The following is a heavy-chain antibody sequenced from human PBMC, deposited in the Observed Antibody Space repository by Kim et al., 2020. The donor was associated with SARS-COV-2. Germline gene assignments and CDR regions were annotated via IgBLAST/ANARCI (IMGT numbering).Heavy chain of an antibody. CDR3: ARARFGYYNYFDY. Sequence: YAQKFQGRVTMTRDTSTSTVYMELSSLRSEDTAVYYCARARFGYYNYFDYWGQGTLVTVSS. V-gene: IGHV1-46*01. J-gene: IGHJ4*02. D-gene: IGHD3-22*01.